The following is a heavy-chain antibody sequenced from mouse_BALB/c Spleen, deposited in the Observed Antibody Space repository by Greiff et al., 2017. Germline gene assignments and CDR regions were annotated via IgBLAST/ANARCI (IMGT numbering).Heavy chain of an antibody. CDR1: GFTFSCFG. CDR3: AISDSGAYAY. Sequence: EVKLMASGGGLVQPGGSRKLSCAASGFTFSCFGMHWVRQAPEMGLEWVAYISSGCSTIYYADTVKGRFTISIDNPKNTLFLQMTSLRSEDTAMYYCAISDSGAYAYWGQGTVVTVSA. V-gene: IGHV5-17*02. D-gene: IGHD6-1*01. J-gene: IGHJ3*01. CDR2: ISSGCSTI.